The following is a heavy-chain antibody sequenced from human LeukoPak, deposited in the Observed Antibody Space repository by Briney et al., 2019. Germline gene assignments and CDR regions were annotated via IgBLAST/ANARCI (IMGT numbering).Heavy chain of an antibody. D-gene: IGHD3-3*01. CDR3: ARDFWSGTDAFDI. CDR1: GYTFTSYD. J-gene: IGHJ3*02. Sequence: GASVKVSCKAPGYTFTSYDINWVRQATGQGLEWMGWMNPNSGNTGYAQKFQGRVTMTRNTSISTAYMELSSLRSEDTAVYYCARDFWSGTDAFDIWGQGTMVTVSS. CDR2: MNPNSGNT. V-gene: IGHV1-8*01.